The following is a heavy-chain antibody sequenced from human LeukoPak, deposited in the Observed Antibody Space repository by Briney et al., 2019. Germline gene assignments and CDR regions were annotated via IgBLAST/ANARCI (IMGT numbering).Heavy chain of an antibody. V-gene: IGHV4-30-4*01. CDR2: IYYSRST. CDR3: ARGGSGSFDFDY. Sequence: PSETLSLTCTVSGGSISSGDYYWSWIRQPPGKGLEWIGYIYYSRSTYYNPSLKSRVTISVDTSKNQFSLKLSSVTAADTAVYYCARGGSGSFDFDYWGQGTLVTVSS. J-gene: IGHJ4*02. CDR1: GGSISSGDYY. D-gene: IGHD1-26*01.